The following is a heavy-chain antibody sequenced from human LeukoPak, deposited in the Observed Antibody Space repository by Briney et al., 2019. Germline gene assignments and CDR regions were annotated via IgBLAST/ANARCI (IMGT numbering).Heavy chain of an antibody. D-gene: IGHD3-22*01. J-gene: IGHJ4*02. CDR2: IKQDGSEK. V-gene: IGHV3-7*01. CDR3: ARESGRYDRPPDY. Sequence: GGSLRLSCAASGFTFSSYWMSWVRQAPGRGLEWVANIKQDGSEKYYVDSVKGRFTISRDNAKNSLYLQMNSLRAEDTAVYYCARESGRYDRPPDYWGQGTLVTVSS. CDR1: GFTFSSYW.